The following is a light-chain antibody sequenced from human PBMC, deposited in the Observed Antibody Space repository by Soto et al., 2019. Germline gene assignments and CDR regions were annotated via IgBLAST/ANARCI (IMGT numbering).Light chain of an antibody. CDR2: AAS. V-gene: IGKV1-9*01. CDR3: QQLNSYPIT. CDR1: QGISDS. Sequence: DIQLTQSPSFLSASVGDRVTITCRASQGISDSFAWYQQKLGKAPKLLIFAASTLQSGVPSRFSGSGSGTECTLTISSLPPEEFATDYGQQLNSYPITFGQGTRLEI. J-gene: IGKJ5*01.